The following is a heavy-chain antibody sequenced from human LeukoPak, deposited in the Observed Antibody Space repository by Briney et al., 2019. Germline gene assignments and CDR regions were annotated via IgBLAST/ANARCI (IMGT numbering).Heavy chain of an antibody. J-gene: IGHJ3*02. CDR1: AFIFSGHW. Sequence: PGGSLRLSCEGSAFIFSGHWMNWVRQTPGKGLEWVAVISYDGSNKYYADSVKGRFTISRDNSKNTLYLQMNSLRAEDTAVYYCARGIAVAGASSDAFDIWGQGTMVTVSS. CDR3: ARGIAVAGASSDAFDI. D-gene: IGHD6-19*01. V-gene: IGHV3-30-3*01. CDR2: ISYDGSNK.